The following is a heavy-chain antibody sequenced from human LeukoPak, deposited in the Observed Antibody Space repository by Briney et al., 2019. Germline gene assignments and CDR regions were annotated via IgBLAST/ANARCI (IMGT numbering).Heavy chain of an antibody. D-gene: IGHD6-13*01. V-gene: IGHV4-61*01. CDR1: GVSVSSGSYY. CDR2: IYYSGST. J-gene: IGHJ4*02. CDR3: ARGRVQQLAFDY. Sequence: PSETLSLTCTVSGVSVSSGSYYWSWIRQPPGKGLEWIGYIYYSGSTNYNPSLKSRVTISVDTSKNQFSLKLSSVTAADTAVYYCARGRVQQLAFDYWGQGTLVTVSS.